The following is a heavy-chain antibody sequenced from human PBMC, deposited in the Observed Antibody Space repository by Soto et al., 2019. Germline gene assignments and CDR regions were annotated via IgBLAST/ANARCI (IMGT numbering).Heavy chain of an antibody. CDR1: GYTFTSSA. V-gene: IGHV1-58*01. Sequence: SVKVSCKASGYTFTSSAVQWVRQARGQRLEWIGWIVVGSGNTNYAQKFQERVTITRDMSTSTAYMELSSLRSEDTAVYYCAAETHPPAYDSSGYSDYWGQGTLVTVSS. CDR3: AAETHPPAYDSSGYSDY. CDR2: IVVGSGNT. J-gene: IGHJ4*02. D-gene: IGHD3-22*01.